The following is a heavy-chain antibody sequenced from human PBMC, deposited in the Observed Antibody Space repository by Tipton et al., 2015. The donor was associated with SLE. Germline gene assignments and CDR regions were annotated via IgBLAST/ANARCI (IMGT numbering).Heavy chain of an antibody. D-gene: IGHD6-19*01. CDR2: ISTYNGNT. V-gene: IGHV1-18*01. CDR3: VRPSGWYNDAFDI. J-gene: IGHJ3*02. CDR1: GYTFNRYS. Sequence: QLVQSGAEVKKPGASVKVSCKASGYTFNRYSINWVRQAPGQGLEWMGWISTYNGNTNYTQKVQGRVTMTTDTSTRRAYMELRILRSDDTAVYYCVRPSGWYNDAFDIWGQGTMVTVSS.